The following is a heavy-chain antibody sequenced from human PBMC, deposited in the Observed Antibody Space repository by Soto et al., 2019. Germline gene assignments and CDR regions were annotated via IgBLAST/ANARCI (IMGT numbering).Heavy chain of an antibody. CDR1: GGSFSGYY. D-gene: IGHD3-22*01. V-gene: IGHV4-34*01. Sequence: SETLSLTCAVYGGSFSGYYWGWIRQPPGKGLEWIGEINHSGSTNYNPSLKSRVTMSLDTSRNQFSLSLSSVTAADTATYFCARYSPPKKSYDSNPGWFDPWGQGTLVTVSS. CDR3: ARYSPPKKSYDSNPGWFDP. CDR2: INHSGST. J-gene: IGHJ5*02.